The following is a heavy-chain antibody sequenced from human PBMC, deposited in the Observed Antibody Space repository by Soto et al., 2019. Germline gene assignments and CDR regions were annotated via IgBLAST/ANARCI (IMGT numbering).Heavy chain of an antibody. CDR2: IWDDGSNR. CDR1: GFTFSNYV. V-gene: IGHV3-33*01. J-gene: IGHJ4*02. CDR3: ARGNFYVPSDYFSSYYFDS. D-gene: IGHD3-10*02. Sequence: QVQLVESGGSVVQPGRSLRLSCGMSGFTFSNYVMNWVRQAPGRGLEWVALIWDDGSNRYYTDSVQGRFSISRDNSKGTLYLQMDSLRAEDTAVYYCARGNFYVPSDYFSSYYFDSWGQGTLVTVST.